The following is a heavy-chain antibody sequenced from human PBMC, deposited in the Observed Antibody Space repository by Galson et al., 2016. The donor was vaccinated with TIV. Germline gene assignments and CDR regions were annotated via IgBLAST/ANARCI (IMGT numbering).Heavy chain of an antibody. V-gene: IGHV1-69-2*01. CDR2: VDPDNGET. D-gene: IGHD5-12*01. CDR3: TTGGGSSGSYYFDF. Sequence: HWVRQAPGERPEWMGRVDPDNGETLYAEKFQGRVTMAADTSGDTAFMELSNLRSEDTAFFYCTTGGGSSGSYYFDFWGQGTQVTVSS. J-gene: IGHJ4*02.